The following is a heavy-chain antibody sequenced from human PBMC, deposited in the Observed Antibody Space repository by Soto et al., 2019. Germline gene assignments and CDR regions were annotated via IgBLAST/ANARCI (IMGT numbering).Heavy chain of an antibody. D-gene: IGHD5-12*01. CDR1: GFTFSSYA. V-gene: IGHV3-30-3*01. CDR3: ARVKQVRWLQFASLDY. Sequence: GGSLRLSCAASGFTFSSYAMHWVRQAPGKGLEWVAVISYDGSNKYYADSVKGRFTISRDNSKNTLYLQMNSLRAEDTAVYYCARVKQVRWLQFASLDYWGQGTLVTVSS. J-gene: IGHJ4*02. CDR2: ISYDGSNK.